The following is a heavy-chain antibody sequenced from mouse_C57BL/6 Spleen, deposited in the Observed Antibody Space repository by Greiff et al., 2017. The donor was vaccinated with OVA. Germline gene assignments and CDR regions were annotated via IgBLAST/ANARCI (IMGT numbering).Heavy chain of an antibody. Sequence: QVQLQQPGAELVKPGASVKLSCKASGYTFTSYWMHWVKQRPGQGLEWIGMIHPNSGSTNYNEKFKSKATLTVDKSSSTAYMQLSSLTSEDSAVYYCAREGAQAWFADWGQGTLVTVSA. CDR3: AREGAQAWFAD. J-gene: IGHJ3*01. V-gene: IGHV1-64*01. D-gene: IGHD3-2*02. CDR1: GYTFTSYW. CDR2: IHPNSGST.